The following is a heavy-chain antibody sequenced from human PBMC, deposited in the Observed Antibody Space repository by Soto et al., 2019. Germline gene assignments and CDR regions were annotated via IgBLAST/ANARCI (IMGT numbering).Heavy chain of an antibody. CDR3: ARQQGSSWYVGYYYYGMDV. V-gene: IGHV4-30-4*01. CDR1: GGSISSGDYY. D-gene: IGHD6-13*01. Sequence: PSETLSLTCTVSGGSISSGDYYWSWIRQPPGKGLEWIGYIYYSGSTYYNPSLKSRVTISVDTSKNQFSLNLSSVTAADTAMYYCARQQGSSWYVGYYYYGMDVWGQGTTVTVSS. J-gene: IGHJ6*02. CDR2: IYYSGST.